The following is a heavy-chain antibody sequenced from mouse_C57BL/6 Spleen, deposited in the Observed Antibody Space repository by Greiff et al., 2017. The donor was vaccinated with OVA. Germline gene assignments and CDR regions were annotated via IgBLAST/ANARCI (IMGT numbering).Heavy chain of an antibody. CDR3: TTNGYYEKGYFDY. Sequence: EVQLQQSGAELVRPGASVKLSCTASGFNIKDDYMHWVKQRPEQGLEWIGWIDPENGDTEYASKFQGKATITADTSSNTAYLQLSSLTSEDTAAYYCTTNGYYEKGYFDYWGQGTTLTVSS. J-gene: IGHJ2*01. CDR2: IDPENGDT. V-gene: IGHV14-4*01. CDR1: GFNIKDDY. D-gene: IGHD2-3*01.